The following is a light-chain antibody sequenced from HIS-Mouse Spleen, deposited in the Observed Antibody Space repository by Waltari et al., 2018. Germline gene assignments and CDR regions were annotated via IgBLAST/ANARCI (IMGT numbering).Light chain of an antibody. V-gene: IGKV4-1*01. CDR1: QSVLYSANNKNY. J-gene: IGKJ3*01. Sequence: DIVMTQSPDSLAVSLGERVTINCKSSQSVLYSANNKNYLAWYQQKPGQPPKLLIYWATTRESGVPDRFSGGGSGTDFTLAVSSLQAEDVAVYYCQQYYSTPFTFGPGTKVDIK. CDR2: WAT. CDR3: QQYYSTPFT.